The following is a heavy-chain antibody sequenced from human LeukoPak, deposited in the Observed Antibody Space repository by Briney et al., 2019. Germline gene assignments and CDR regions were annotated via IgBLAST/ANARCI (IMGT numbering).Heavy chain of an antibody. D-gene: IGHD3-22*01. J-gene: IGHJ4*02. V-gene: IGHV1-69*01. CDR3: ARARDSSGYLFDY. Sequence: GSSVKVFCKASGGTFSSYAISWVRQAPGQGLEWMGGIIPVFGTANYAQKFQGRVTITADESTSTAYMELSSLRSEDTAVYYCARARDSSGYLFDYWGQGTLVTVSS. CDR1: GGTFSSYA. CDR2: IIPVFGTA.